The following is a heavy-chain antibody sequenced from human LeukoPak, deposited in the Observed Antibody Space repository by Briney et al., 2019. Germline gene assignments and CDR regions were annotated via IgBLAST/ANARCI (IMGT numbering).Heavy chain of an antibody. CDR1: GFTFSNYG. CDR3: ARGAQIQDYYDSSSYLGY. J-gene: IGHJ4*02. Sequence: PGGSLRLSCAASGFTFSNYGMHWVRQAPGKGLEWVAVIWYDGSNKYYADSVKGRFTISRDNSKNTLYLQMNSLRAEDTAVYYCARGAQIQDYYDSSSYLGYWGQGTLVTVSS. CDR2: IWYDGSNK. D-gene: IGHD3-22*01. V-gene: IGHV3-33*01.